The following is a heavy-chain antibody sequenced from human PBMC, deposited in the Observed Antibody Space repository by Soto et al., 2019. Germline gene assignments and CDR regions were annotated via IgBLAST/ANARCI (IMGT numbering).Heavy chain of an antibody. CDR1: GDSMNSEY. CDR3: ARCMGYDDSGRFETTFDR. D-gene: IGHD1-1*01. V-gene: IGHV4-4*09. Sequence: QVQLQESGPGLVRPSETLSLTCSVSGDSMNSEYWTWIRQTTGKRLEGIGYIFPTGTTNYNPSLKSRVIISVARAKKTFSLDLFPVTAADTAIYYCARCMGYDDSGRFETTFDRWGQGTRVTVSS. J-gene: IGHJ4*02. CDR2: IFPTGTT.